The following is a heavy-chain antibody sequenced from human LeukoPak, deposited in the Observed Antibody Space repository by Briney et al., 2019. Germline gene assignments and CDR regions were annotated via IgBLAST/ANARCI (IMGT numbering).Heavy chain of an antibody. CDR2: ISSSSSTI. CDR1: RFTFSSYS. Sequence: GGSLRLSCAASRFTFSSYSMNWVRQAPGKGLEWVSYISSSSSTIYYADSVKGRFTISRDNAKNSLFLQMNSLRAEDTAVYYCARDLSGITGYTYGRGIDYWGQGTLVAVSS. CDR3: ARDLSGITGYTYGRGIDY. V-gene: IGHV3-48*01. D-gene: IGHD5-18*01. J-gene: IGHJ4*02.